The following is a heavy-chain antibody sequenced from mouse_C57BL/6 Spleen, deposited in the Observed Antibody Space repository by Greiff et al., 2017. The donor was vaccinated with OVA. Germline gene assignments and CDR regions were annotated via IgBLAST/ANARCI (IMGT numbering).Heavy chain of an antibody. CDR1: GYTFTSYW. V-gene: IGHV1-69*01. CDR3: ARRGTHYFDY. J-gene: IGHJ2*01. D-gene: IGHD2-14*01. Sequence: VQLQQPGAELVMPGASVKLSCKASGYTFTSYWMHWVKQRPGQGLEWIGELDPSDSYTNYNQKFKGKSTLTVDKSSSTAYMQLSSLTSEDSAVYYCARRGTHYFDYWGQGTTLTVSS. CDR2: LDPSDSYT.